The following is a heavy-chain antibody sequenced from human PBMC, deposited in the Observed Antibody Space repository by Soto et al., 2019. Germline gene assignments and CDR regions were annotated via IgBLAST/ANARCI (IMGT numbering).Heavy chain of an antibody. J-gene: IGHJ3*02. CDR3: AREYYDFWSGSEDAFDI. CDR1: GDSVSSNSAA. V-gene: IGHV6-1*01. CDR2: TYYRSKWYN. Sequence: PSQTLSLTCAISGDSVSSNSAAWNWNRQSPSRGLEWLGRTYYRSKWYNDYAVSVKSRITINPDTSKNQFSLQLNSVTPEDTAVYYCAREYYDFWSGSEDAFDIWGQGTMVTVSS. D-gene: IGHD3-3*01.